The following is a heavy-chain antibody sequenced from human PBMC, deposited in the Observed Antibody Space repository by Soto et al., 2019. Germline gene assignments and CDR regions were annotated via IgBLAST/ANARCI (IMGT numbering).Heavy chain of an antibody. V-gene: IGHV4-39*02. CDR1: GGSISSYDSY. CDR2: IYYTGTT. Sequence: QLQLQEAGPGLVKPSETLSLICTVSGGSISSYDSYWSWIRQPPGMGLEWLGYIYYTGTTYYNPSPKSRVTISFDTSKNRFSLDLTSVTAADTAVYYCARYVRGISDFDFWGQGTLVSVSS. D-gene: IGHD3-10*02. CDR3: ARYVRGISDFDF. J-gene: IGHJ4*02.